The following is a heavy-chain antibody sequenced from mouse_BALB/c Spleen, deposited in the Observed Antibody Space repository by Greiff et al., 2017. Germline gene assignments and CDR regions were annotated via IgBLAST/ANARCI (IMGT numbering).Heavy chain of an antibody. CDR3: ASFYDYFDY. J-gene: IGHJ2*01. CDR1: GFTFTDYY. V-gene: IGHV7-3*02. CDR2: IRNKANGYTT. D-gene: IGHD1-1*01. Sequence: VQLKESGGGLVQPGGSLRLSCATSGFTFTDYYMSWVRQPPGKALEWLGFIRNKANGYTTEYSASVKGRFTISRDNSQSILYLQMNTLRAEDSATYYCASFYDYFDYWGQGTTLTVSS.